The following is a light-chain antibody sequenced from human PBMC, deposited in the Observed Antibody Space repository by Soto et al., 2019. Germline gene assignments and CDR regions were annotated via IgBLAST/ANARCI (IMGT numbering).Light chain of an antibody. J-gene: IGLJ1*01. V-gene: IGLV2-14*01. CDR3: SSFTTSSTFV. CDR1: SSDVGCYNY. Sequence: HSVLAQPASVSGSPGQSITISCTGTSSDVGCYNYVSWFQQHPGKAPKLLIYDVSNWPSGVSDRFSGSKSGNTASLTISGLQAEDEADYYCSSFTTSSTFVFGTGTK. CDR2: DVS.